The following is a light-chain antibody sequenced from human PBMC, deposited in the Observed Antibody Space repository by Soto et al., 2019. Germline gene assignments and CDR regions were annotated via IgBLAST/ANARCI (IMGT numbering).Light chain of an antibody. Sequence: QAVVTQPPSVSAAPGQKVTISCSGSSSNIGGNSVSWYQQLPGTAPKLPIYDDNKRPSGIPDRFSGSKSGTSATLGITGFQTGDEADYYCGSWDSSLSAYVFGTGTKLTVL. CDR3: GSWDSSLSAYV. J-gene: IGLJ1*01. CDR2: DDN. V-gene: IGLV1-51*01. CDR1: SSNIGGNS.